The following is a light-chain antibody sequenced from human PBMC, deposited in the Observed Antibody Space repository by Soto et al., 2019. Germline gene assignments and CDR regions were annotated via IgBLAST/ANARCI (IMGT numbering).Light chain of an antibody. CDR2: DAS. CDR3: QQFAISTT. J-gene: IGKJ1*01. CDR1: HNIERW. Sequence: IQMTQSPSTLSASVGDRVTITCRASHNIERWMAWYQQKPGKAPSLLIFDASTLHSGVPSRFSVSGSGTDFTLTISSLQPDDFATYYCQQFAISTTFGQGTKVEVK. V-gene: IGKV1-5*01.